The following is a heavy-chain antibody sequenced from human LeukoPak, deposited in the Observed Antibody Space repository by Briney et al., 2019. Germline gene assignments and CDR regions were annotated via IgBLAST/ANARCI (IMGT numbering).Heavy chain of an antibody. CDR3: VKNSGWYCLDY. D-gene: IGHD6-13*01. Sequence: GGSLRLSCAASGFTFSDYYMSWIRQAPGKGLEWVSYISSSGNIIYYADSVKGRFTISRDNAKNSLFLQMNSLRAEDTAVYYCVKNSGWYCLDYWGQGTLVTVSS. J-gene: IGHJ4*02. V-gene: IGHV3-11*01. CDR1: GFTFSDYY. CDR2: ISSSGNII.